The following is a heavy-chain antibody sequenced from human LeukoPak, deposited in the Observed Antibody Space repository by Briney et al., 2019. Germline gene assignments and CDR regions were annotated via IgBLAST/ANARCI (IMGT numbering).Heavy chain of an antibody. D-gene: IGHD2-2*01. CDR2: ISGSGGST. CDR1: GFTFSSYA. Sequence: GGSLRLSCAASGFTFSSYAMSWVRQAPGKGLEWVSAISGSGGSTYYADSVKGRLTISRDNSKNTLYLQMNSLRAEDTAVYYCAKDPGVVPAASYFDYWGQGTLVTVSS. J-gene: IGHJ4*02. CDR3: AKDPGVVPAASYFDY. V-gene: IGHV3-23*01.